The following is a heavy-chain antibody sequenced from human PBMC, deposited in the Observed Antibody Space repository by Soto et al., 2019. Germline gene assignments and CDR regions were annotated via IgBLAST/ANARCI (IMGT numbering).Heavy chain of an antibody. CDR3: AREVVVVITTDDAFDI. CDR1: GFTFSSYA. V-gene: IGHV3-30-3*01. Sequence: QVQLVESGGGVVQPGRSLRLSCAASGFTFSSYAMHWVRQAPGKGLEWVAVISYDGSNKYYADSVKGRFTISRDNSKNTLYLQMNSLRAEDTAVYYCAREVVVVITTDDAFDIWGQGTMDTVSS. CDR2: ISYDGSNK. J-gene: IGHJ3*02. D-gene: IGHD3-22*01.